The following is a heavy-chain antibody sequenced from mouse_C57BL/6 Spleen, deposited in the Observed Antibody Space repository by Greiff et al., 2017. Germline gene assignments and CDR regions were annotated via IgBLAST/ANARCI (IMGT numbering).Heavy chain of an antibody. CDR2: IYPGDGDT. CDR1: GYAFSSSW. Sequence: VKLQESGPELVKPGASVKISCKASGYAFSSSWMNWVKQRPGKGLEWIGRIYPGDGDTNYNGKFKGKATLTADKSSSTAYMQLSSLTSEDSAVYFCARGDGYFPFDYWGQGTTLTVSS. CDR3: ARGDGYFPFDY. V-gene: IGHV1-82*01. D-gene: IGHD2-3*01. J-gene: IGHJ2*01.